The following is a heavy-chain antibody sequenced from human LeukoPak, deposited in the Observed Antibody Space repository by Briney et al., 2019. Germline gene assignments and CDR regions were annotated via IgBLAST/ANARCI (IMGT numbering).Heavy chain of an antibody. J-gene: IGHJ4*02. CDR2: IYYSGST. CDR3: ARHGRWELRYYFDY. Sequence: PSETLSLTXTVSGGSISSSSYYSGWIRQPPGKGLQWIGSIYYSGSTYYNPSLKSRVTISVDTSKNQFSLKLSSVTAADTAVYYCARHGRWELRYYFDYWGQGTLVTVSS. V-gene: IGHV4-39*01. D-gene: IGHD1-26*01. CDR1: GGSISSSSYY.